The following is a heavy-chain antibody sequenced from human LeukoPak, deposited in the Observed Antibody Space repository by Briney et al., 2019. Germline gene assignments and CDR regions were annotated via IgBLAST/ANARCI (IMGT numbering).Heavy chain of an antibody. Sequence: GGSLRLSYAASGFTFSSYAMSWVRQAPGKGLEWVSAISGSGGSTYYADSVKGRFTISRDNSKNTLYLQMNSLRAEDTAVSYCAADIVVVPDAMGHGAFDIWGQGTMVTVYS. CDR1: GFTFSSYA. J-gene: IGHJ3*02. CDR3: AADIVVVPDAMGHGAFDI. D-gene: IGHD2-2*01. V-gene: IGHV3-23*01. CDR2: ISGSGGST.